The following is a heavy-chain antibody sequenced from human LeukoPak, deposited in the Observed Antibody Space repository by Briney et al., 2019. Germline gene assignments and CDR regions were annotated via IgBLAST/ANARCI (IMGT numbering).Heavy chain of an antibody. V-gene: IGHV4-4*07. J-gene: IGHJ1*01. CDR3: ARGPLDFWSGYSNTDEYFQH. D-gene: IGHD3-3*01. Sequence: PSETLSLTCTVSGGSISPYYWSWIRQPAGKGLEWIGRIYTSGSTNYNPSLKSRVTMSVDTSKNQFSLKLSSVTAADTAVYYCARGPLDFWSGYSNTDEYFQHWGQGTLVTVSS. CDR1: GGSISPYY. CDR2: IYTSGST.